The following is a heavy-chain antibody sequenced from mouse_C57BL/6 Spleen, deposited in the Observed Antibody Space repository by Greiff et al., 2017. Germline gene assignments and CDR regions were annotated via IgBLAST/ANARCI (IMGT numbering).Heavy chain of an antibody. CDR1: GYNFTSYW. CDR3: ARDGYSYAMDY. J-gene: IGHJ4*01. D-gene: IGHD2-3*01. V-gene: IGHV1-53*01. CDR2: INPSNGGT. Sequence: QVQLQQPGTELVKPGASVKLSCKASGYNFTSYWMHWVKQRPGQGLEWIGNINPSNGGTNYNEKFKSKATLTVDKSSSTAYMQRSSLTSEDSAVYYCARDGYSYAMDYWGQGTSVTVSS.